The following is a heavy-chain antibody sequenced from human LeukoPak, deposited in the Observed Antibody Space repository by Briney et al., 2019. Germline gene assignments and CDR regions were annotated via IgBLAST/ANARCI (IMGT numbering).Heavy chain of an antibody. V-gene: IGHV3-43D*03. D-gene: IGHD4-17*01. CDR2: IRWDGGST. CDR3: AKDSSYGDYVHTYFDY. CDR1: GFTFDVYA. J-gene: IGHJ4*02. Sequence: GGSLRLSCAASGFTFDVYAMNWVCQAPGKGLEWVSLIRWDGGSTYYADSVKGRFTISRDNSKNSLYLQMNSLRAEDTALYCCAKDSSYGDYVHTYFDYGGQGTLVTVSS.